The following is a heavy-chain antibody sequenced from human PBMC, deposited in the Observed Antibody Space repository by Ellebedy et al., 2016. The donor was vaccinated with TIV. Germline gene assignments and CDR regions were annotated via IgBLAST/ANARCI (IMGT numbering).Heavy chain of an antibody. CDR3: ARGGPQALILVA. D-gene: IGHD1-26*01. CDR1: GGSISSEDYY. CDR2: IYYSGST. V-gene: IGHV4-30-4*01. J-gene: IGHJ5*02. Sequence: MPSETLSLTCTVSGGSISSEDYYWTWIRQPPGKGLEWIGYIYYSGSTYFNPSLKSRLTMSVDTSKNQFSLTLRSATAADTAVYYCARGGPQALILVAWGQGTLVPVSS.